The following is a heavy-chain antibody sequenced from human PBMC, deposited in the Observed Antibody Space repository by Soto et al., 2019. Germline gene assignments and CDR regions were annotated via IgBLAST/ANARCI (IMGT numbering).Heavy chain of an antibody. CDR2: IYSGGST. Sequence: GSLRLSCAASGFTVSSNYMSWVRQAPGKGLEWVSVIYSGGSTYYADSVKGRFTISRDNSKNTLYLQMNSLRAEDTAVYYCARDYDIQGTYGMDVWGRGTTVTVSS. D-gene: IGHD3-22*01. CDR1: GFTVSSNY. J-gene: IGHJ6*02. CDR3: ARDYDIQGTYGMDV. V-gene: IGHV3-53*01.